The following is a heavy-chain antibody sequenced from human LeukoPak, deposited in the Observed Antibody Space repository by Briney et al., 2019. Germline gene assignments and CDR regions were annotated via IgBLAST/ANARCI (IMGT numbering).Heavy chain of an antibody. Sequence: SGTLSPTCAVSGGSISSGNWWSWVRQPPGKGLEWIGEIYHSGSTNYNPSLKSRVTISVDKSKNQFSLKLSSVTAADTAVYYCARRGLGAARNWFDPWGQGTLVTVSS. V-gene: IGHV4-4*02. J-gene: IGHJ5*02. D-gene: IGHD3-3*01. CDR2: IYHSGST. CDR1: GGSISSGNW. CDR3: ARRGLGAARNWFDP.